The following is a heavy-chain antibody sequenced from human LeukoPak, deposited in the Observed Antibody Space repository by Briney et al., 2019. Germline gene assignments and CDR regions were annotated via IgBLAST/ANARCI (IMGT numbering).Heavy chain of an antibody. Sequence: PGGSLRLSCAASGSSVSNNYMSWVRQAPGKGLEWVSVIYSGDITYYTDSVKGRFTISRDNSKNTLYLQMNSLRAEDTAVYYCARGSGYSYGFPDYWGQGTLVTVSS. J-gene: IGHJ4*02. CDR3: ARGSGYSYGFPDY. CDR2: IYSGDIT. V-gene: IGHV3-53*01. D-gene: IGHD5-18*01. CDR1: GSSVSNNY.